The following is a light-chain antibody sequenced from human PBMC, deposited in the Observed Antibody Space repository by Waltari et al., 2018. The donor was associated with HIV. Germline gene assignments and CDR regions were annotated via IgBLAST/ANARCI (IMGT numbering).Light chain of an antibody. J-gene: IGLJ3*02. CDR2: DVS. V-gene: IGLV2-14*01. Sequence: QSALTQPASVSGSPGQSITISCTGTSSDVGGYDYVSWYQQDPGKAPKVIIYDVSKRPSGVSNRFSGSKSGNTDSLTISGLQAEDEADYYCSSYTTGSTLVFGGGTTVTVL. CDR1: SSDVGGYDY. CDR3: SSYTTGSTLV.